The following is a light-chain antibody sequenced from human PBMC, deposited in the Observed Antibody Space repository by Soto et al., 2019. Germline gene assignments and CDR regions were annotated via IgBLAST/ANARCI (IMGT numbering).Light chain of an antibody. V-gene: IGKV3-20*01. CDR2: GAS. Sequence: EIVLTQSPGTLSLSPGERATLSCRASQSVSSSYLAWYQQKPGQAPRLLIYGASSSASGVPDRFSGSGSGTDFTLTFSRLEPEDFAVYYCQQYGSSAWTFGQGTKVEI. CDR1: QSVSSSY. J-gene: IGKJ1*01. CDR3: QQYGSSAWT.